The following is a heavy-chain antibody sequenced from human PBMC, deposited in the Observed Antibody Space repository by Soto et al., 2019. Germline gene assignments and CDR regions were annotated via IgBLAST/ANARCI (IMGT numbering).Heavy chain of an antibody. J-gene: IGHJ3*02. CDR1: GFTFSSYA. CDR3: AKDLRKRIVVVVAAQAFDI. D-gene: IGHD2-15*01. CDR2: ISGSGGST. Sequence: GESLKISCAASGFTFSSYAMSWVRQAPGKGLEWVSAISGSGGSTYYADSVKGRFTISRDNSKNTLYLQMNSLRAEDTAVYYCAKDLRKRIVVVVAAQAFDIWGQGTMVTVSS. V-gene: IGHV3-23*01.